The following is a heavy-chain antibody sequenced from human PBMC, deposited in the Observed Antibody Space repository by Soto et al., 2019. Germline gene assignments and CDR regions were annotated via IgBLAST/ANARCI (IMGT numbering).Heavy chain of an antibody. CDR3: AKSFVVPAAPDGFDI. D-gene: IGHD2-2*01. Sequence: GGSLRLSCAASGFTFDDYAMHWVRQAPGKGLEWVSGISWSSGSIGYADSVKGRFTISRDNAKNSLYLQMNSLRTEDTALYYCAKSFVVPAAPDGFDIWGQGTMVTVSS. CDR1: GFTFDDYA. CDR2: ISWSSGSI. V-gene: IGHV3-9*01. J-gene: IGHJ3*02.